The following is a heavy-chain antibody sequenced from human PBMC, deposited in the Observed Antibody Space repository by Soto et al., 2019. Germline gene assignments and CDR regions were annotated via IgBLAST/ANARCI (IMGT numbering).Heavy chain of an antibody. CDR1: GFTFSSYA. CDR2: ISGSGGST. CDR3: ATRVLAASGTNS. V-gene: IGHV3-23*01. J-gene: IGHJ4*02. D-gene: IGHD6-6*01. Sequence: RLCSASCGFTFSSYAMSCLCKTTGKGLGWVSAISGSGGSTYYADSVKGRFTISRDNSKNTLYLQMNSLRAEDTAVYYCATRVLAASGTNSWGQRTLVTVSS.